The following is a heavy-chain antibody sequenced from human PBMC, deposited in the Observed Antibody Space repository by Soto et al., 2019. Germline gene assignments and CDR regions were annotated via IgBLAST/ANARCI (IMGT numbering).Heavy chain of an antibody. CDR3: VRVVAIPGYPDN. Sequence: QVQLVQSGAEVRQPASSVKVSCKTSGGTFSSCAISWVRQAPGQGLEWMGGIVPIVDTSTYAQKFQGRVTITADESTSTAYMELSSLRSDDTAIYYCVRVVAIPGYPDNWGQGTLVTVSS. D-gene: IGHD5-12*01. CDR1: GGTFSSCA. CDR2: IVPIVDTS. J-gene: IGHJ4*02. V-gene: IGHV1-69*12.